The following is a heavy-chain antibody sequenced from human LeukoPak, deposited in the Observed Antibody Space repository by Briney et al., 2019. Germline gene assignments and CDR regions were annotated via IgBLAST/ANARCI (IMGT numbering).Heavy chain of an antibody. CDR2: ISSGSSTI. V-gene: IGHV3-48*02. Sequence: GGSLRLSCAASGFTFSSYSMNWVRQAPGKGLEWVSYISSGSSTISYADPVKGRFTISRDNAKNSLYLQMNSLRDEDTAVYYCARAKNPYCGGDCRWFDPWGQGTLVTVSS. CDR1: GFTFSSYS. D-gene: IGHD2-21*02. J-gene: IGHJ5*02. CDR3: ARAKNPYCGGDCRWFDP.